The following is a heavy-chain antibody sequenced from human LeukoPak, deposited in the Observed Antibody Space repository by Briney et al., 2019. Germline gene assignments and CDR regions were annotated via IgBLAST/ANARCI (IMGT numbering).Heavy chain of an antibody. CDR3: ARGSGWYSTFDY. CDR1: GFTFSSYS. J-gene: IGHJ4*02. D-gene: IGHD6-19*01. CDR2: ISSSSSYI. Sequence: GGSLRLSCAASGFTFSSYSMNWVRQAPGKGLEWVSSISSSSSYIYYADSVKGRFTISRDNAKNSLYLQMNSLRAEDTAVYYCARGSGWYSTFDYWGQGTLVTVSS. V-gene: IGHV3-21*01.